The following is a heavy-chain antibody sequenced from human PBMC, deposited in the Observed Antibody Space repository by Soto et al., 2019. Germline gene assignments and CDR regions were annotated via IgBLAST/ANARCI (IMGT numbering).Heavy chain of an antibody. CDR2: IYYSGST. V-gene: IGHV4-31*03. D-gene: IGHD2-2*01. CDR1: GGSISSGGYY. J-gene: IGHJ6*02. Sequence: QVQLQESGPGLVKPSQTLSLTCTVSGGSISSGGYYWSWIRQHPGKGLEWIGYIYYSGSTYYNPSLKSGVTISVDTSKNQFSLKLSSVTAADTAVYYCARADIVVVPAAKGLAGYYYYGMDVWGQGTTVTVSS. CDR3: ARADIVVVPAAKGLAGYYYYGMDV.